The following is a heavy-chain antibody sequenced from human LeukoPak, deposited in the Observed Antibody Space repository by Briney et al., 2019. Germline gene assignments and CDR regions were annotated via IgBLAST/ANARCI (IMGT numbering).Heavy chain of an antibody. CDR3: ARDNEYSSSLNYYYYYMDV. V-gene: IGHV1-18*01. D-gene: IGHD6-13*01. CDR1: GYTFTSYG. J-gene: IGHJ6*03. Sequence: ASVKVSCKASGYTFTSYGISWVRQAPGQGLEWMGWISAYNGNTNYAQKLQGRVTMTTDTSTSTAYMELRSLRSDDTAVYYCARDNEYSSSLNYYYYYMDVWGKGTTVTVSS. CDR2: ISAYNGNT.